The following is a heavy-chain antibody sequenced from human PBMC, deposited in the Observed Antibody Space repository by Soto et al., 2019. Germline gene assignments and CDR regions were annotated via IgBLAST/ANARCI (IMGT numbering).Heavy chain of an antibody. D-gene: IGHD1-1*01. CDR3: ARGVRQWAPDS. V-gene: IGHV3-9*02. J-gene: IGHJ4*02. Sequence: EVQLVESGGGLAQVGTSLRLSCVGSGFFPNSYAMHWVRQAPGKGLEWVSGITWTNGEIGYADSVKGRFTLSRDKAKNSLYLQMDSLRPDDTALYYCARGVRQWAPDSWGQGTLVTVSS. CDR1: GFFPNSYA. CDR2: ITWTNGEI.